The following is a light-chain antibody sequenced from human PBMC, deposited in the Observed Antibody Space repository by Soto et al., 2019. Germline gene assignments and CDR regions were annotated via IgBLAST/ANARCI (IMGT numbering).Light chain of an antibody. J-gene: IGKJ4*01. CDR3: QQYNKWPHT. CDR2: GAP. Sequence: EIVMPQSPATPSASPGERATLSCRASQSVSSNLAWHQHQPGQAPPLLIYGAPTRATAIPARFSGSGSGTELTLTISSLQSEDLAVYYCQQYNKWPHTFGGGTKVVIK. CDR1: QSVSSN. V-gene: IGKV3-15*01.